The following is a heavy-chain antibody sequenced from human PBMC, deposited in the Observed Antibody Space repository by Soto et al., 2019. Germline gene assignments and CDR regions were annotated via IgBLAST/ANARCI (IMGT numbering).Heavy chain of an antibody. V-gene: IGHV3-23*01. D-gene: IGHD3-10*01. Sequence: EVQLLESGGGLVQPGGSLRLSCAASGFTFSSYAMSWVRQAPGKGLEWVSAISGSGGSTYYADSVKGRFTISRDNSKNTLYLQMNSLRAEDTVVYYCAKAAGGELAFGYYYYMDVWGKGTTVTVSS. CDR2: ISGSGGST. CDR3: AKAAGGELAFGYYYYMDV. CDR1: GFTFSSYA. J-gene: IGHJ6*03.